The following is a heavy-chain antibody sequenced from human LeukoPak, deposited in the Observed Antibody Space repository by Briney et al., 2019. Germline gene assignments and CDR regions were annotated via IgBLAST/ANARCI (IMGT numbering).Heavy chain of an antibody. J-gene: IGHJ4*02. CDR2: IYYSGST. CDR1: GGSISSSSYY. D-gene: IGHD3-22*01. V-gene: IGHV4-39*07. CDR3: ARDANYDSSGYPYDPFDY. Sequence: SETLSLTCTVSGGSISSSSYYWGWIRQPPGKGLEWIGSIYYSGSTYYNPSLKSRVTISVDTSKNQSSLKLSSVTAADTAVYYCARDANYDSSGYPYDPFDYWGQGTLVTVSS.